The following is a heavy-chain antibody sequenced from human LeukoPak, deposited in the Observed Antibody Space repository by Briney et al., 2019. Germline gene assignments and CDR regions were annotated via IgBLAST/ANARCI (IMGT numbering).Heavy chain of an antibody. V-gene: IGHV3-7*03. J-gene: IGHJ4*02. CDR3: ARTLYYDILTGYSPTPYYFDY. Sequence: GGSLRLSCAASGFTFSSYWMSWVRQAPGKGLEWVASIKQDGSEKYYVDSVKGRFTISRDNAKNSLYLQMNSLRAEDTAVYYCARTLYYDILTGYSPTPYYFDYWGQGTLVTVSS. D-gene: IGHD3-9*01. CDR2: IKQDGSEK. CDR1: GFTFSSYW.